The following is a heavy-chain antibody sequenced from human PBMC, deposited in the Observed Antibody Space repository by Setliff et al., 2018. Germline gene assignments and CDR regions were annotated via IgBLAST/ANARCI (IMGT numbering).Heavy chain of an antibody. V-gene: IGHV3-30*01. Sequence: GGSLRLSCAASGFTFARFGMHCVRQAPGKWLEWVAVISYDGMNKYYADSVKGRFTISRDNSKNTLYLQMNSLRVEDTAVYYCAKELSMAYGNDWGLGTLVTVSS. D-gene: IGHD1-1*01. CDR2: ISYDGMNK. CDR3: AKELSMAYGND. CDR1: GFTFARFG. J-gene: IGHJ4*02.